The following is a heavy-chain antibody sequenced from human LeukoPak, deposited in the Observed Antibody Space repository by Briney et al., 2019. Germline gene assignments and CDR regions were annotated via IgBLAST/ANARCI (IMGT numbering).Heavy chain of an antibody. D-gene: IGHD2-21*02. V-gene: IGHV3-21*04. CDR1: GFTFSIYS. J-gene: IGHJ4*02. CDR2: ISSSGSYI. Sequence: GGSLRLSCAASGFTFSIYSMDWVRQAPGKGLEWVSSISSSGSYIYYADSLKGRFTISRDNAKNSLYLQMNSLRAEDTAVYYCAKDFVVVPGNVNYFDYWGQGTLVTVSS. CDR3: AKDFVVVPGNVNYFDY.